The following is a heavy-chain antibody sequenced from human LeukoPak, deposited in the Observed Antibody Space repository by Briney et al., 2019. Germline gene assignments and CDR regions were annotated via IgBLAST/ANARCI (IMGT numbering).Heavy chain of an antibody. J-gene: IGHJ6*03. CDR2: IYYSGST. D-gene: IGHD1-26*01. V-gene: IGHV4-31*03. CDR3: ARFYSTSGRRNYYSYMDV. CDR1: GGSISSGGYY. Sequence: PSETLSLTCTVSGGSISSGGYYWSWIRQHPGKGLEWIGYIYYSGSTYYNPSLQSRVTISIDTSKNLFSLNLSSVTAADTAVYYCARFYSTSGRRNYYSYMDVWGNGATVTVSS.